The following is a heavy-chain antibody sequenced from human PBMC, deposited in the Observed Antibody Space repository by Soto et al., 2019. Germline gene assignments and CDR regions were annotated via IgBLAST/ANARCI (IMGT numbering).Heavy chain of an antibody. CDR2: IYYSGST. CDR1: GGPTSGYY. V-gene: IGHV4-59*01. J-gene: IGHJ4*02. D-gene: IGHD3-3*01. Sequence: PSETLSLTCTVSGGPTSGYYWGGIRQPPGKGLEWIGYIYYSGSTNYNPSLKSRVTISVDTSKNQFSLKLSSVTAADTAVYYCARDDFWSGSIWGQGTLVTVSS. CDR3: ARDDFWSGSI.